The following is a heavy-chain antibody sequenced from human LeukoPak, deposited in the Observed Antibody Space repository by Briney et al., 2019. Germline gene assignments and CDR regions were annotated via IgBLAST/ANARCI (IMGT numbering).Heavy chain of an antibody. Sequence: ASVKVSCKASGYTFTSYGISWVRQAPGQGLEWMGWISAYNGDTDYAQKLQGSVTMTTDASTSTAYMELRSLRSDDTAVYYCARWWELDAFDIWGQGTMVTVSS. CDR2: ISAYNGDT. J-gene: IGHJ3*02. D-gene: IGHD1-26*01. CDR3: ARWWELDAFDI. V-gene: IGHV1-18*01. CDR1: GYTFTSYG.